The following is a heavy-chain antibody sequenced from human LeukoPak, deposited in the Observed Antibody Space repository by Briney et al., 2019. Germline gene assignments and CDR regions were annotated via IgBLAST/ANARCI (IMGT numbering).Heavy chain of an antibody. CDR1: GYTFTDYY. J-gene: IGHJ4*02. CDR3: ARDPLYSSSWYSLGD. D-gene: IGHD6-13*01. CDR2: ISPSGGST. V-gene: IGHV1-46*01. Sequence: ASVKVSCKASGYTFTDYYMHWVRQAPGQGLEWMGIISPSGGSTSYAQKFQGRVTMTRDTSTRTVYMELSSLRSEDTALYYCARDPLYSSSWYSLGDWGQGTLVTVSS.